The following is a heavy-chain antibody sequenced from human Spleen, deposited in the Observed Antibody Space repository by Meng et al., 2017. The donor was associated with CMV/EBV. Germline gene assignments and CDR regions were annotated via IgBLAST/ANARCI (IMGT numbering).Heavy chain of an antibody. J-gene: IGHJ4*02. CDR2: ISYDGSNE. CDR3: AKDDANWNIDC. D-gene: IGHD1/OR15-1a*01. V-gene: IGHV3-30-3*01. CDR1: GFIFSNYA. Sequence: GGSLRLSCAASGFIFSNYAMHWVRQAPGKGLEWVAVISYDGSNEYYADSVKGRFTISRDNSKNTLYLQMNSLRAGDTAVYYCAKDDANWNIDCWGQGTLVTVSS.